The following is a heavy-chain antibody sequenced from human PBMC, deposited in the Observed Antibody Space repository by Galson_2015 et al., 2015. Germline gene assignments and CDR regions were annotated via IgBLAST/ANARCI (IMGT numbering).Heavy chain of an antibody. Sequence: SLRLSCAGSGFTFNRNWMYWVRQTPGKGLVWVSRSSSDGRDVSYADSVRGRFTTSTDNAKNTLFLQMNRLRAEDTGVYYCARDPRDGYGHFDYWGRGILVTVS. D-gene: IGHD5-24*01. CDR1: GFTFNRNW. CDR3: ARDPRDGYGHFDY. CDR2: SSSDGRDV. V-gene: IGHV3-74*01. J-gene: IGHJ4*01.